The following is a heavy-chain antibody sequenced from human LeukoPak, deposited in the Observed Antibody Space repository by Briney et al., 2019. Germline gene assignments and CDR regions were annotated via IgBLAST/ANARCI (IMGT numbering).Heavy chain of an antibody. CDR1: GYTLTELS. CDR2: FDPEDGET. CDR3: ATAGNRRYDILTGYDY. V-gene: IGHV1-24*01. J-gene: IGHJ4*02. Sequence: GASVKVSCKISGYTLTELSMHWVRQAPGKGLELMGGFDPEDGETIYAQKFQGSVTMTEDTSTDTAYMELSSLRSEDTPVYYCATAGNRRYDILTGYDYWGQGTLVTVSS. D-gene: IGHD3-9*01.